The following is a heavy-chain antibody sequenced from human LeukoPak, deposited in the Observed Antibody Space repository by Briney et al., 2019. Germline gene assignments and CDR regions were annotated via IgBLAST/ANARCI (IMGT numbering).Heavy chain of an antibody. D-gene: IGHD3-10*01. CDR3: ARVESDMVRGVIINRQNHHYYYYYMGV. J-gene: IGHJ6*03. CDR1: GYTFTSYD. CDR2: MNPNSGNT. V-gene: IGHV1-8*01. Sequence: ASVKVSCKASGYTFTSYDINWVRQATGQGLEWMGWMNPNSGNTGYAQKFQGRVTMTRNTSISTAYVELSSLRSEDTAVYYCARVESDMVRGVIINRQNHHYYYYYMGVWGKGTTVAVSS.